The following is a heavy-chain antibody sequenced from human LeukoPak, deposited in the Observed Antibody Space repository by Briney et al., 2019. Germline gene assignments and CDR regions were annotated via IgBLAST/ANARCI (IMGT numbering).Heavy chain of an antibody. CDR1: GGTFSSYA. Sequence: ASVKVSCKASGGTFSSYAISWVRQAPGQGLEWMGGIIPIFGTANYAQKFQGRVTITADKSTSTAYMELSSLRSEDTAVYYCAKDNGEYSSGWYGGWGYYFDYWGQGTLVTVSS. CDR2: IIPIFGTA. J-gene: IGHJ4*02. V-gene: IGHV1-69*06. D-gene: IGHD6-19*01. CDR3: AKDNGEYSSGWYGGWGYYFDY.